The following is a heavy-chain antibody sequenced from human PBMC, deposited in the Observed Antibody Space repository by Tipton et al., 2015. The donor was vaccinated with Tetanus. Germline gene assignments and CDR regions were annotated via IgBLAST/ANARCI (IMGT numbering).Heavy chain of an antibody. V-gene: IGHV4-31*03. J-gene: IGHJ6*02. CDR1: GGSISSSSHY. CDR3: AGDAGSTSAKDV. D-gene: IGHD4/OR15-4a*01. Sequence: TLSLTCTVSGGSISSSSHYWTWIRQRPGKGLEWIGYVYYSGTNYFDLSLQSRLTLSVDTSRNLFSLKLTSVTAADTGIYYGAGDAGSTSAKDVWGEGAAVTVSS. CDR2: VYYSGTN.